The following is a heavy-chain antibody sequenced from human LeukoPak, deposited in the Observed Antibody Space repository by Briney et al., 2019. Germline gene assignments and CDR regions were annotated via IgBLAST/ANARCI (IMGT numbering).Heavy chain of an antibody. D-gene: IGHD2/OR15-2a*01. Sequence: GASVKVSCKASGYTYIDYYMHWVRQAPGQGLEWMGWINPSSGGTNYAQKFQGRVTMTRDTSISTAYMELSRLTSDDTAVYYCARAHCSSNTCRPWGYYMDVWDKGTTVTVSS. CDR2: INPSSGGT. V-gene: IGHV1-2*02. CDR3: ARAHCSSNTCRPWGYYMDV. CDR1: GYTYIDYY. J-gene: IGHJ6*03.